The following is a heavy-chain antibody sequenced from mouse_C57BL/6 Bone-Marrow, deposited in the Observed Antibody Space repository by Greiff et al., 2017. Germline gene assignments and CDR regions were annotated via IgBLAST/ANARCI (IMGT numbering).Heavy chain of an antibody. J-gene: IGHJ4*01. CDR2: IYPGSGNT. Sequence: VQLQQSGPELVKPGASVKISCKASGYSFTSYYIHWVKQRPGQGLAWIGWIYPGSGNTKYNEKFKGKATLTADTSSSTAYMQLSSLTSEDSAVYYCARSDGYPYYYAMDYWGQGTSVTVSS. CDR3: ARSDGYPYYYAMDY. CDR1: GYSFTSYY. V-gene: IGHV1-66*01. D-gene: IGHD2-3*01.